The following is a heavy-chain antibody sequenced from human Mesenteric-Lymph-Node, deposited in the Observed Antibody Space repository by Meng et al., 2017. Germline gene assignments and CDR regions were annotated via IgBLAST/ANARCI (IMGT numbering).Heavy chain of an antibody. D-gene: IGHD1/OR15-1a*01. CDR1: GGTFSSYV. CDR3: ARGVNNPIDWYFDL. V-gene: IGHV1-69*01. J-gene: IGHJ2*01. Sequence: QGLWGQWGEGGQKQGSSVKSSCKPSGGTFSSYVISWVRQAPGQGLGWMGGILPIFGQATYAKKFQGRVTITADESTSTAYMGLSSLRSEDTAVYYCARGVNNPIDWYFDLWGRGTLVTVSS. CDR2: ILPIFGQA.